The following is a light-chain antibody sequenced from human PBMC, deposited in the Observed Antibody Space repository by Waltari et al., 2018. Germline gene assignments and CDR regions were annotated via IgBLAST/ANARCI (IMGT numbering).Light chain of an antibody. Sequence: QSALTQPRSVSGSPGQSVTISCTGTSSDVGGYNYVSWYQHHPGKAPKLMIYDVSGRPSGVPDRFSGSKPGNTASLTISGLQTEDEADYYCCSYAGSYTYVFGTETKVTVL. CDR1: SSDVGGYNY. CDR2: DVS. V-gene: IGLV2-11*01. CDR3: CSYAGSYTYV. J-gene: IGLJ1*01.